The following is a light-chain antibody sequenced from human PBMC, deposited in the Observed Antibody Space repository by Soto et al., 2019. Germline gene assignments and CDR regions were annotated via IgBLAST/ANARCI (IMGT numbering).Light chain of an antibody. J-gene: IGLJ1*01. Sequence: QSALTQPASVSGSPGQSITISCTGTSSDVGGYNYVSWYQQHPGKAPKLMIYEVSNRPSGVSNRFSGSKSGNTASLTISVLQAEDESDYYCSSYTSSSPHVFGPGTKVTVL. CDR3: SSYTSSSPHV. CDR2: EVS. V-gene: IGLV2-14*01. CDR1: SSDVGGYNY.